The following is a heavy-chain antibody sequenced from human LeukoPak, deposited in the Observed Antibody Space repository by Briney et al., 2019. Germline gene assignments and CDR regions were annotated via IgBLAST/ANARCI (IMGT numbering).Heavy chain of an antibody. CDR1: GDSFSTYY. J-gene: IGHJ6*02. CDR3: ARFGIGYYYYGMDV. V-gene: IGHV4-59*08. Sequence: SETLSLTCTVSGDSFSTYYWSWIRQPPGKGLQWIGDIYYSGSTNYNPSLKSRVIISIDTSKNQFSLRLNSVTATDTAVYYCARFGIGYYYYGMDVWGQGTTVTVS. CDR2: IYYSGST. D-gene: IGHD1-20*01.